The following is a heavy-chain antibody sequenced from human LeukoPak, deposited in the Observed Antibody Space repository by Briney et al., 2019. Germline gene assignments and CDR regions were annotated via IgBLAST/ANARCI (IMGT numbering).Heavy chain of an antibody. D-gene: IGHD2-15*01. Sequence: GASVKVSCKASGYTFTSYAMHWVRQAPGQGLEWMGGIIPIFGTANYAQKFQGRVTITADESTSTAYMELSSLRSEDTAVYYCATTYCSGGSCYFNWFDPWGQGTLVTVSS. CDR3: ATTYCSGGSCYFNWFDP. CDR1: GYTFTSYA. CDR2: IIPIFGTA. J-gene: IGHJ5*02. V-gene: IGHV1-69*13.